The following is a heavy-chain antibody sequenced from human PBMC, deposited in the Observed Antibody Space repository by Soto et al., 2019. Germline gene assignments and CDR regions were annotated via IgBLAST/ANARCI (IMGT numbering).Heavy chain of an antibody. V-gene: IGHV3-21*01. CDR3: ARESEDLTSNFDY. CDR2: ISSTTNYI. Sequence: PGGSLRLSCAASGFTFTRYSMNWVRQAPGKGLEWVSSISSTTNYIYYADSMKGRFTVSRDNAKNSVYLDMNSLSAEATAVYYCARESEDLTSNFDYWGQGTLVTVSS. J-gene: IGHJ4*02. CDR1: GFTFTRYS.